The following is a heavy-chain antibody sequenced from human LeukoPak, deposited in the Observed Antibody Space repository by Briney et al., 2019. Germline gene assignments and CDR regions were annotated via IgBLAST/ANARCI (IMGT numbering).Heavy chain of an antibody. V-gene: IGHV4-59*08. CDR3: AIDPYSSSPEDY. J-gene: IGHJ4*02. Sequence: SETLSLTCTVSGGSISSYYWSWIRQPPGKGLEWIGYIYYSGSTNYNPSLKSRVTISVDTSKNQFSLKLSSVTAADTAVYYCAIDPYSSSPEDYWGQGTLVTVSS. CDR2: IYYSGST. CDR1: GGSISSYY. D-gene: IGHD6-13*01.